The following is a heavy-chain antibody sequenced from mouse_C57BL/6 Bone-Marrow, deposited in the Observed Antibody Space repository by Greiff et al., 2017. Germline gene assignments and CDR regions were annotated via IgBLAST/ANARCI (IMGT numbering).Heavy chain of an antibody. D-gene: IGHD4-1*01. V-gene: IGHV1-54*01. CDR1: GYAFTNYL. J-gene: IGHJ3*01. CDR3: ARSKNWDSWFAY. Sequence: QVQLQQSGAELVRPGTSVKVSCKASGYAFTNYLIEWVKQRPGQGLEWIGVINPGSGGTNYNEKFKGKETLTADKSSSTAYMQISSLTSEDSAVYFCARSKNWDSWFAYWGQGTLVTVSA. CDR2: INPGSGGT.